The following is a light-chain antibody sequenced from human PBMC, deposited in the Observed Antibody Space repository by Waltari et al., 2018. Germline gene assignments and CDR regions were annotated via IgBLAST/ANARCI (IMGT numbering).Light chain of an antibody. V-gene: IGKV3D-20*01. Sequence: EIVLTQFQATLSLSPAERATLSCGASQSVSSTYLAWYQHKPGLAPRLLIYDTSRRATGIPDRFSGSGSGTDFTLTISRLEPEDFAVYYCQQYGESPPLTFGGGTKVEIK. J-gene: IGKJ4*01. CDR2: DTS. CDR1: QSVSSTY. CDR3: QQYGESPPLT.